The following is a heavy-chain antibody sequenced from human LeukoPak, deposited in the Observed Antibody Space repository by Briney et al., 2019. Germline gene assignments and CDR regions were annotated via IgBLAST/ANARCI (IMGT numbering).Heavy chain of an antibody. J-gene: IGHJ4*02. V-gene: IGHV4-4*09. CDR1: GVSISSYY. D-gene: IGHD5-12*01. Sequence: SETLSLTCTVSGVSISSYYWSWIRQPPGKGLEWIGYIYTSGSTNYNPSLKSRVTISVDTSKKQLSLKLSSVTAADTAVYFWASHVGCCGYGGYVIDYWGQGTQVTVSS. CDR2: IYTSGST. CDR3: ASHVGCCGYGGYVIDY.